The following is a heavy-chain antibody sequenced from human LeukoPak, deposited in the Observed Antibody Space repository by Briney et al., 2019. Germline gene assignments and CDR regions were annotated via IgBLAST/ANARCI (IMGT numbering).Heavy chain of an antibody. CDR3: AREGGSTSCYTD. V-gene: IGHV4-34*01. CDR1: GGSFSGYY. Sequence: AETLSLTCAASGGSFSGYYWSWIRQPPGKGLEWISEINHSGSTNYNPSLKSRVTISADTSKHQYSLKLSSVTAADTAVYYCAREGGSTSCYTDWGEGTLVTVSS. D-gene: IGHD2-2*02. CDR2: INHSGST. J-gene: IGHJ4*02.